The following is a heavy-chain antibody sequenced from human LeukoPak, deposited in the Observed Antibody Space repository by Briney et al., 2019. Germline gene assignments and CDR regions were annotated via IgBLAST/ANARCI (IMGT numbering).Heavy chain of an antibody. CDR1: GFTFSTYD. CDR2: IGIAGDT. CDR3: ARVDYYDSSGFYYFDY. V-gene: IGHV3-13*01. D-gene: IGHD3-22*01. J-gene: IGHJ4*02. Sequence: GGSLRLSCAASGFTFSTYDMHWVRQATGKGLEWVSAIGIAGDTYYLGSVKGRFTISRENAKKSLYLQMNSLRAEDTAVYYCARVDYYDSSGFYYFDYWGQGTLVTVSS.